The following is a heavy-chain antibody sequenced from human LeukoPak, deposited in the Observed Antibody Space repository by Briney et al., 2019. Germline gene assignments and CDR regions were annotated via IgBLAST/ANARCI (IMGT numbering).Heavy chain of an antibody. CDR3: ARGLIEVTTDFDY. D-gene: IGHD4-11*01. V-gene: IGHV1-8*03. J-gene: IGHJ4*02. CDR2: MNPNSGNT. Sequence: ASVKVSCKASGYTFTSYDINWVRQATGQGLEWMVWMNPNSGNTGYAQKFQGRVTITRNTSISTAYMELSSLRSEDTAVYYCARGLIEVTTDFDYWGQGTLVTVSS. CDR1: GYTFTSYD.